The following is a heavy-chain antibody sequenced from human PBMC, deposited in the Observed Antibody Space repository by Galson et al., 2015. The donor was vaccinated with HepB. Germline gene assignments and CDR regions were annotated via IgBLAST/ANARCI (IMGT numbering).Heavy chain of an antibody. J-gene: IGHJ3*02. CDR3: ARPKYYDSSGSDGAFEI. CDR1: GYSFTSYW. Sequence: QSGAEVKKPGESLKISCKGSGYSFTSYWIGWVRQMPGKGLEWMGIIYPGDSDTRYSPSFQGQVTISADKSISTAYLQWSSLKASDTAMYYCARPKYYDSSGSDGAFEIWGQGTMVTVSS. CDR2: IYPGDSDT. V-gene: IGHV5-51*01. D-gene: IGHD3-22*01.